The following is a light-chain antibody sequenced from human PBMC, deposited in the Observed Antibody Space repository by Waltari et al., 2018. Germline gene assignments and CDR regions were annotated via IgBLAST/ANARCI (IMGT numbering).Light chain of an antibody. Sequence: DIQMTQSPSSLSPSVGDRVTITCRASQGIANFLAWYQQKPGKAPKLLLYDTSKLEGGVPSRFSGSGSGTDYTRTISSLQPEDFATYYCQQYYSIFHTFGQGSKVEIK. CDR2: DTS. CDR3: QQYYSIFHT. V-gene: IGKV1-NL1*01. CDR1: QGIANF. J-gene: IGKJ1*01.